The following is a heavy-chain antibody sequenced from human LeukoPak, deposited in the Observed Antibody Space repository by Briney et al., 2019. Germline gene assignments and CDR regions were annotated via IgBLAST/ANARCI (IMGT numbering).Heavy chain of an antibody. Sequence: PSETLSLTCAVYGGSFSGYYWSWIRQPPGKGLEWIGEINHSGSTNYNPSLKSRVTISVDTSKNQFSLKLSSVTAADTAVYYCAGGDTHYDILTGPYYYGMDVWGQGTTVTVSS. J-gene: IGHJ6*02. CDR3: AGGDTHYDILTGPYYYGMDV. CDR2: INHSGST. D-gene: IGHD3-9*01. CDR1: GGSFSGYY. V-gene: IGHV4-34*01.